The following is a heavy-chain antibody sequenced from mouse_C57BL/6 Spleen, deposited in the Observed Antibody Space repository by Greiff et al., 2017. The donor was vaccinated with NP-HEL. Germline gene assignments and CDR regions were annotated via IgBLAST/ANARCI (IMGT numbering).Heavy chain of an antibody. CDR2: ISYDGSN. J-gene: IGHJ1*03. V-gene: IGHV3-6*01. CDR1: GYSITSGYY. CDR3: ARGSNWYFDV. Sequence: EVKLQESGPGLVKPSQSLSLTCSVTGYSITSGYYWNWIRQFPGNKLEWMGYISYDGSNNYNPSLNNRISITRDTSKNTFFLKLNSVTTEDTATYYCARGSNWYFDVWGTGTTVTVSS.